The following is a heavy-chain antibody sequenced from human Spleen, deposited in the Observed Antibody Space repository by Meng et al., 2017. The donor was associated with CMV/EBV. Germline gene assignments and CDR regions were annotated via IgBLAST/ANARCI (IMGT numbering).Heavy chain of an antibody. Sequence: SETLSLTCTVSGGSLSSSSYYWGWIRQSPGEGLEWIGSIYYSGSTNSSPSLKSRVSISIDTSNNQFSLKVSSVTAADTALYYCARGWASTPYGMDVWGQGTPVTVSS. CDR3: ARGWASTPYGMDV. D-gene: IGHD6-19*01. J-gene: IGHJ6*02. CDR1: GGSLSSSSYY. CDR2: IYYSGST. V-gene: IGHV4-39*01.